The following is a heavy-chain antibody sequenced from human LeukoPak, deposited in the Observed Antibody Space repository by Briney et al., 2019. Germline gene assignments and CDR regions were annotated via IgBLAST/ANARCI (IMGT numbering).Heavy chain of an antibody. J-gene: IGHJ6*02. V-gene: IGHV1-46*01. CDR2: INPSGGST. Sequence: ASVKVSCKASGYTFTSYYMHWVRPAPGQGLEWMGIINPSGGSTSYAQKFQGRVTMTRDTSTSTVYMELSSLRSEDTAVYYCARVPNTAMVPMTYYYYGMDVWGQGTTVTVSS. D-gene: IGHD5-18*01. CDR3: ARVPNTAMVPMTYYYYGMDV. CDR1: GYTFTSYY.